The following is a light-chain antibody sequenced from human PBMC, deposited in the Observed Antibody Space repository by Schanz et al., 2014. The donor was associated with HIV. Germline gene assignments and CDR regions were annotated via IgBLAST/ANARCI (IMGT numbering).Light chain of an antibody. CDR2: ATY. Sequence: QSVLTQPPSASGTPGQSVTVSCSGSTSNIGSNTVDWLQQLPGTAPKLLIYATYQRPSGVPDRFSGSKSGTSASLAISGLQAEDEADYYCQSYDSSLSASVFGGGTKVTVL. CDR3: QSYDSSLSASV. CDR1: TSNIGSNT. J-gene: IGLJ2*01. V-gene: IGLV1-44*01.